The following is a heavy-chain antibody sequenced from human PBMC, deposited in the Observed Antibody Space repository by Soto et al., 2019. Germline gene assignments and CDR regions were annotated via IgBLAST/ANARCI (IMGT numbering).Heavy chain of an antibody. CDR3: ARDNPPPGDYDYVWGSYRYSFDY. D-gene: IGHD3-16*02. CDR2: IYHSGST. Sequence: SETLSLTCAVSDYSISSGYYWGWIRQPPGKGLEWIGSIYHSGSTYYNPSLKSRVTISVDTSKNQFSLKLSSVTAADTAVYYCARDNPPPGDYDYVWGSYRYSFDYWGQGTLVTVSS. V-gene: IGHV4-38-2*02. J-gene: IGHJ4*02. CDR1: DYSISSGYY.